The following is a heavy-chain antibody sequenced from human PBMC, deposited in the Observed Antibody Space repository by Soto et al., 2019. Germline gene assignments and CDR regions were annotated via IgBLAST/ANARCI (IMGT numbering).Heavy chain of an antibody. CDR2: INHSGST. J-gene: IGHJ4*02. Sequence: ETLSLTCAVYGGSFSGYYWSWIRQPPGKGLEWIGEINHSGSTNYNPSLKSRVTISVDTSKNQFSLKLSSVTAAYTAVYYCARGQMLVGAPSYFDYWGQGTLVTVSS. CDR1: GGSFSGYY. D-gene: IGHD1-26*01. V-gene: IGHV4-34*01. CDR3: ARGQMLVGAPSYFDY.